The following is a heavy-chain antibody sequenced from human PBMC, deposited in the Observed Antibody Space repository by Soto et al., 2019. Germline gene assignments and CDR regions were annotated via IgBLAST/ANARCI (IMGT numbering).Heavy chain of an antibody. V-gene: IGHV1-69*01. CDR1: GGTFSSYA. J-gene: IGHJ3*02. CDR3: ATLGDYYDSSGYYHDAFDI. CDR2: IIPIFGTA. D-gene: IGHD3-22*01. Sequence: QVQLVQSGAEVKKPGSSVKVSCKASGGTFSSYAISWVRQAPGQGLEWMGGIIPIFGTANYAQKFQGRVTITADESTSTAYMEVSSLRSEDTAVYYCATLGDYYDSSGYYHDAFDIWGQGTMVTVSS.